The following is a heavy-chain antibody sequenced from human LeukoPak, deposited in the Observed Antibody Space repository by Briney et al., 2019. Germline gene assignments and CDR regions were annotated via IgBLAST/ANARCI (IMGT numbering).Heavy chain of an antibody. J-gene: IGHJ4*02. Sequence: LTGGSLRLSCAASGFIFSTYSMNWVRQAPGKGLEWVSYISSSSSTIYYADSVKGRFTISRDNAKNSLYLQMNSLRAEDTAVYYCARDGVWAFGVVDYWGQGTLVTVSS. CDR1: GFIFSTYS. D-gene: IGHD3-3*01. CDR2: ISSSSSTI. V-gene: IGHV3-48*01. CDR3: ARDGVWAFGVVDY.